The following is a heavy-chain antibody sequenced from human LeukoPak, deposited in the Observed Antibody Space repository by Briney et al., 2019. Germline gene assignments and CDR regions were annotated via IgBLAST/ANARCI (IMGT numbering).Heavy chain of an antibody. J-gene: IGHJ4*02. CDR2: INPSGGST. CDR1: GYTFTSYY. V-gene: IGHV1-46*01. D-gene: IGHD1-26*01. Sequence: ATVKVSCKASGYTFTSYYMHWVRQAPGQGLEWMAIINPSGGSTSYAQKFQGRVTMTRDTSTSTVYMELSSLRSEDTAVYYCARDSALVGATISPADYWGQGTLVTVSS. CDR3: ARDSALVGATISPADY.